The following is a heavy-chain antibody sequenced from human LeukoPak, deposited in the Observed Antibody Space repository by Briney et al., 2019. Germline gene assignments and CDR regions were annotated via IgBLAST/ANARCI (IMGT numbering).Heavy chain of an antibody. CDR3: ARDLSSTSCYTNLCDAFDI. Sequence: GGSLRLSCAASGFTVSSNYMNWVRQAPGKGLEWVSSISSSSSYIYYADSVKGRFTISRDNAKNSLYLQMNSLRAEDTAVYYCARDLSSTSCYTNLCDAFDIWGQGTMVTVSS. V-gene: IGHV3-21*01. CDR2: ISSSSSYI. D-gene: IGHD2-2*02. J-gene: IGHJ3*02. CDR1: GFTVSSNY.